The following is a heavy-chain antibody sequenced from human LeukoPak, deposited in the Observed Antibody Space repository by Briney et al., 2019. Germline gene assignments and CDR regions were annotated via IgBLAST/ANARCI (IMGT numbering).Heavy chain of an antibody. CDR3: ASSVVRRVMLSGVDF. V-gene: IGHV4-30-2*01. Sequence: PSETLSLTCAVSGGSISSSGYSWSWIRQPPGKGPEWIGYIYHGQSTYYNPSLKSRVTISGDRSKNQFSLKLSSVTAADTAVYYCASSVVRRVMLSGVDFWGQGTLVTVSS. D-gene: IGHD3-10*01. CDR1: GGSISSSGYS. CDR2: IYHGQST. J-gene: IGHJ4*02.